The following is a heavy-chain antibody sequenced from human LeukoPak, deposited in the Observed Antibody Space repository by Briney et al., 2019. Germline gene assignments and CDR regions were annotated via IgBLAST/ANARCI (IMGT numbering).Heavy chain of an antibody. CDR1: GFTFSSYA. CDR2: ISYDGSNK. Sequence: SGGSLRLSCAASGFTFSSYAMHWVRQAPGKGLEWVAVISYDGSNKYYADSVKGRFTISRDNSKNTLYLQMNSLRAEDTAVYYCARDLRRYSSSRSGSYVDWGQGTLVTVSS. D-gene: IGHD1-26*01. J-gene: IGHJ4*02. V-gene: IGHV3-30*04. CDR3: ARDLRRYSSSRSGSYVD.